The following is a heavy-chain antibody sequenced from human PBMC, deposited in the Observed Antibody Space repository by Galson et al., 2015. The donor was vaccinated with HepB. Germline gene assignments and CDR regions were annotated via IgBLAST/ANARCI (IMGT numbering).Heavy chain of an antibody. J-gene: IGHJ6*02. CDR3: ARVGYYYDSSGPPGDYYYGMDV. D-gene: IGHD3-22*01. Sequence: SVKVSCKASGGTFSSYAISWVRQAPGQGLEWMGGIIPIFGTANYAQKFQGRVTITADESTSTAYMELSSLRSEDTAVYYCARVGYYYDSSGPPGDYYYGMDVWGQGTTVTVSS. V-gene: IGHV1-69*13. CDR1: GGTFSSYA. CDR2: IIPIFGTA.